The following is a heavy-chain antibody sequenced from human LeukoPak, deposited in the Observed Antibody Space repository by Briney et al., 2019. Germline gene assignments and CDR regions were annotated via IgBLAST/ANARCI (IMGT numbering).Heavy chain of an antibody. J-gene: IGHJ3*02. V-gene: IGHV3-21*01. D-gene: IGHD2-2*01. Sequence: GGSLRLSCAASGFTFSSYSMNWVRQAPGKGLEWVSSISSSSSYIYYADSVKGRFTISRDNAKNSLYLQMNSLRAEDTAVYYCARLGYCSSTSCQNAFDIWGQGTMVTVS. CDR3: ARLGYCSSTSCQNAFDI. CDR1: GFTFSSYS. CDR2: ISSSSSYI.